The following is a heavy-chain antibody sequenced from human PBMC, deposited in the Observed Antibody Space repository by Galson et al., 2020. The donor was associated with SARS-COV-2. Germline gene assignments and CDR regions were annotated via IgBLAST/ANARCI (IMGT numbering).Heavy chain of an antibody. CDR1: GYTFTGYY. CDR2: INPNSGGT. D-gene: IGHD3-10*01. J-gene: IGHJ4*02. V-gene: IGHV1-2*02. CDR3: ARGDWFGELSDY. Sequence: ASVKVSCTASGYTFTGYYMHWVRQAPGQGLEWMGWINPNSGGTNYAQKFQGRVTMTRDTSISTAYMELSRLRSDDTAVYYCARGDWFGELSDYWGQGTLVTVSS.